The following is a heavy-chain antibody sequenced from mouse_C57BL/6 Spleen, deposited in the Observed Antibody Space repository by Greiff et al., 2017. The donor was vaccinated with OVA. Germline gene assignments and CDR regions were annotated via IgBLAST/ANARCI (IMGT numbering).Heavy chain of an antibody. D-gene: IGHD1-1*01. Sequence: VQLQQSGPELVKPGASVKISCKASGYTFSSSWMNWVKQRPGKGLEWIGRIYPGDGDTNYNGKFKGKATLTADTSSSTAYMQLSSLTSEQSAVYFGVREGDGRSYWYFDVWGTGTTVTVSS. CDR3: VREGDGRSYWYFDV. J-gene: IGHJ1*03. CDR2: IYPGDGDT. CDR1: GYTFSSSW. V-gene: IGHV1-82*01.